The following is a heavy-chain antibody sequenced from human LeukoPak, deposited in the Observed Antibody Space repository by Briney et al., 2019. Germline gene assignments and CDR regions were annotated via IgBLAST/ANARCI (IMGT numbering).Heavy chain of an antibody. Sequence: PGGSLRLSCAASGFTFSSYSMNWVRQAPGKGLEWVSSISSSSSYIYYADSVKGRFTISRDNAKNSLYLQMNSLGAEDTAVYYCARDSQIGYCSGGSCYPYWGQGTLVTVSS. J-gene: IGHJ4*02. CDR3: ARDSQIGYCSGGSCYPY. D-gene: IGHD2-15*01. CDR2: ISSSSSYI. V-gene: IGHV3-21*01. CDR1: GFTFSSYS.